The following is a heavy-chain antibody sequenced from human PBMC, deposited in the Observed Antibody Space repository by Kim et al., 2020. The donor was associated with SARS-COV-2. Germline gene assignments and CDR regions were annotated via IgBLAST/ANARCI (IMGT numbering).Heavy chain of an antibody. D-gene: IGHD6-25*01. CDR3: TTGGQRGGDY. V-gene: IGHV3-15*01. Sequence: TTDNAAPVKGRFTISRDDSKNTLYLQMNSLKTEDTAVYYCTTGGQRGGDYWGQGTLVTVSS. J-gene: IGHJ4*02. CDR2: TT.